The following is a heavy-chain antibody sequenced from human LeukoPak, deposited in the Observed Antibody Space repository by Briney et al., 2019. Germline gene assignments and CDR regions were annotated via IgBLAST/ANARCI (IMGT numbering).Heavy chain of an antibody. D-gene: IGHD3-22*01. CDR1: GYTFTSYG. J-gene: IGHJ3*02. Sequence: ASVTVSCTASGYTFTSYGIGWVRQAPGEGLEWMGWISTYNGKRNYAQKFQDRVTMTTDTSTSTAYMELRSLRSDDTAIYHCAKNYYYDNTGYWGAFDIWGQGTMVTVSS. CDR3: AKNYYYDNTGYWGAFDI. CDR2: ISTYNGKR. V-gene: IGHV1-18*01.